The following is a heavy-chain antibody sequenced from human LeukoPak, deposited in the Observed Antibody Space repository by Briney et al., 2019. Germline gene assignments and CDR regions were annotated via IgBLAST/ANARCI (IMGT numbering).Heavy chain of an antibody. CDR2: IWYDGRHK. V-gene: IGHV3-33*06. J-gene: IGHJ6*03. Sequence: GGSLRLSCTASGFTFSTYGMHWVRQAPGGGLEWVAVIWYDGRHKYYADSVEGRLTVARDNSNNTLYLQMNSLRAEDTAVYYCAKAAVEAGTATVKSYYMDVWGKGTTVIVSS. CDR3: AKAAVEAGTATVKSYYMDV. CDR1: GFTFSTYG. D-gene: IGHD4-17*01.